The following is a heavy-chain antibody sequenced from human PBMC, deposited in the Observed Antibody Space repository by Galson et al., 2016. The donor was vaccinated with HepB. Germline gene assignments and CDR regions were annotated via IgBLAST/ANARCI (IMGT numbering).Heavy chain of an antibody. J-gene: IGHJ4*02. Sequence: SLRLSCAASGFSLSTYGMNWARQAPGKGLEWLSYITSDSLTIYYADSVKGRFTISRDNAKNSLYLQMNSLTDEDTAVYYCARDREEDWDSYGYYYIGDYWGQGTLVTVSS. V-gene: IGHV3-48*02. CDR1: GFSLSTYG. D-gene: IGHD5-18*01. CDR2: ITSDSLTI. CDR3: ARDREEDWDSYGYYYIGDY.